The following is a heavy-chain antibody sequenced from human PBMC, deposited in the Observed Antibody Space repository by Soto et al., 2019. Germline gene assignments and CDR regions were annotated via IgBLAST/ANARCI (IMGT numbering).Heavy chain of an antibody. CDR1: GFSLSTSGMS. CDR3: VHRFLVLAGTGFDS. J-gene: IGHJ5*01. D-gene: IGHD1-26*01. Sequence: QITLKESGTTLVKPTQTLTLTCTFSGFSLSTSGMSVGWIRQPPGKALEWLALIYWDDDKRYSPSLKSRLAITKDTSKNQVVLIMTNMDPVDTATYYCVHRFLVLAGTGFDSWGQGTLVTVSS. V-gene: IGHV2-5*02. CDR2: IYWDDDK.